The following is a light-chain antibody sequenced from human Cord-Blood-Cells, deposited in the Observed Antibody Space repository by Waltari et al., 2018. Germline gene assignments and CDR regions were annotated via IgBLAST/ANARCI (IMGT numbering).Light chain of an antibody. CDR2: GAS. CDR3: QQYNNWPPHT. CDR1: QSVSSN. V-gene: IGKV3-15*01. J-gene: IGKJ2*01. Sequence: EIVRREATASLPVCPGEWAPLPCTPSQSVSSNLAWYQQKPGQAPRLLIYGASTRATGIPARFSGSGSGTEFTLTISSLQSEDFAVYYCQQYNNWPPHTFGQGTKLEIK.